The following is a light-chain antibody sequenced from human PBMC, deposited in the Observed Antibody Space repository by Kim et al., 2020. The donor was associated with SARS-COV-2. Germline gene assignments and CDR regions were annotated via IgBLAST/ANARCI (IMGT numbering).Light chain of an antibody. V-gene: IGLV3-21*04. CDR1: NIGSKS. J-gene: IGLJ3*02. CDR2: YDS. CDR3: QVWDSSSDHRV. Sequence: PGKKARITCGGNNIGSKSVHWYQQKPGQAPVLVIYYDSDRPSGIPERFSGSNSGNTTALTISRVEAGDEADYYCQVWDSSSDHRVFGGGTKLTVL.